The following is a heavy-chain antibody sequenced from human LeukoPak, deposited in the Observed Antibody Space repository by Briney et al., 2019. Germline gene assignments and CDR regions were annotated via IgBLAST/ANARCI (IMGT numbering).Heavy chain of an antibody. V-gene: IGHV1-69*13. J-gene: IGHJ4*02. CDR1: GGTFSSYA. CDR2: IIPIFGTA. CDR3: ARGYYDFWSGYYY. D-gene: IGHD3-3*01. Sequence: GASVKVSCKASGGTFSSYAISWVRQAPGQGLEWMGGIIPIFGTANYAQKFQGRVTITADESTCTAYMELSSLRSEDTVVYYCARGYYDFWSGYYYWGQGTLVTVSS.